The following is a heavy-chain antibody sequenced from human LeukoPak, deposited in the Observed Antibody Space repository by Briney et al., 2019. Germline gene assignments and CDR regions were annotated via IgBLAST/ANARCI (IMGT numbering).Heavy chain of an antibody. CDR1: GGTFSSYA. V-gene: IGHV1-69*13. CDR3: ARGGDTAMAKDAFDI. CDR2: IIPIFGTA. Sequence: SVKVSCKASGGTFSSYAISWVRQAPGQGLGWMGGIIPIFGTANYAQKFQGRVTITADESTSTAYMELSSLRSEDTAVYYCARGGDTAMAKDAFDIWGQGTMVTVSP. J-gene: IGHJ3*02. D-gene: IGHD5-18*01.